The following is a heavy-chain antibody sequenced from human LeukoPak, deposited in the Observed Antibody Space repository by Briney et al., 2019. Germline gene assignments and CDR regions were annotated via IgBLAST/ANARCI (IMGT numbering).Heavy chain of an antibody. Sequence: SETLSLTCTVSGYSISSGYYWGWIRPPPGKGLEWIGSIYHSGSTYYNPSLKSRVTISVDTSKNQFSLKLSSVTAADTAVYYCARDPSGFSTPPEWFDPWGQGTLVTVSS. CDR2: IYHSGST. D-gene: IGHD5-12*01. V-gene: IGHV4-38-2*02. J-gene: IGHJ5*02. CDR3: ARDPSGFSTPPEWFDP. CDR1: GYSISSGYY.